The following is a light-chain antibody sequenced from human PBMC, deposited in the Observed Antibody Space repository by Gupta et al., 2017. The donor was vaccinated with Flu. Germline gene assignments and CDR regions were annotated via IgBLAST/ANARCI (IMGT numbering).Light chain of an antibody. CDR3: QQSYSTIAYS. CDR1: QSISSY. V-gene: IGKV1-39*01. Sequence: IQMTQSPSSLPASVGDRVTITCRASQSISSYLNWYQQKPGKAPKLLIYAASGSQSGVPSRFSDSGFGTDFTLTISSLQPEDFATYYCQQSYSTIAYSFGQGTKLEIK. CDR2: AAS. J-gene: IGKJ2*03.